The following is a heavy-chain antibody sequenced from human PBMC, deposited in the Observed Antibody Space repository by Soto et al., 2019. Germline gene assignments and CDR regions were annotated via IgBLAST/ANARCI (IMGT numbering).Heavy chain of an antibody. J-gene: IGHJ6*02. Sequence: EVQLLESGGGLVQPGGSLRLSCAASGFTFSSYAMSWVRQAPGKGLEWVSAISGSGGSTYYADSVKGRFTISRDNSKNALYLQRNSLRAEDTAVYYCANKADPRIVAATTSADEIKTDAWGQGTTVTVSS. D-gene: IGHD1-26*01. V-gene: IGHV3-23*01. CDR2: ISGSGGST. CDR1: GFTFSSYA. CDR3: ANKADPRIVAATTSADEIKTDA.